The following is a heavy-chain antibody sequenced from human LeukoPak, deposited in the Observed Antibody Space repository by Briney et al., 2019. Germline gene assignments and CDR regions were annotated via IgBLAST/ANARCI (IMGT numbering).Heavy chain of an antibody. CDR2: VYHSGGI. J-gene: IGHJ4*02. V-gene: IGHV4-39*01. D-gene: IGHD1-26*01. CDR3: ARQRAHGTWAFAY. CDR1: RGSISSRSDY. Sequence: KASETLSLTCTVSRGSISSRSDYWWAWIRQPPGQGLEWIGSVYHSGGIYYNPSLKSRLTISVDTSKDHFSLNLASVTAADTAVYYCARQRAHGTWAFAYWGQGTLLTVSS.